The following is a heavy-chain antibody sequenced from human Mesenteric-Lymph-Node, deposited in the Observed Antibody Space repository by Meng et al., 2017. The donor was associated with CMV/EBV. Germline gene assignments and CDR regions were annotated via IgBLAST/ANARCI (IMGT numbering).Heavy chain of an antibody. CDR2: ISHSGIT. J-gene: IGHJ4*02. Sequence: SETLSLTCAVYGGSFSGYYWSWIRQPPGKGLEWIGEISHSGITKYTPSLKSRVTISVEKTKNYFSLKLISVTAADTGVYFCARSPGYWSLDYWGQGALVTVSS. D-gene: IGHD2-8*02. CDR1: GGSFSGYY. CDR3: ARSPGYWSLDY. V-gene: IGHV4-34*01.